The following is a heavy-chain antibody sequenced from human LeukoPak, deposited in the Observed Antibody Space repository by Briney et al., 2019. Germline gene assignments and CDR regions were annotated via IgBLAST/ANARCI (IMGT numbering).Heavy chain of an antibody. V-gene: IGHV3-23*01. J-gene: IGHJ4*02. D-gene: IGHD3-22*01. Sequence: GGSLRLSCAASGFTFSSYAMSWVRQAPGKGLEWVSAISGSGGSTYYADSVKGRFTISRDNSKNTLYLQMNSLRAEDTAVYYCATIEPYYYDSSGSPGNDYWGQGTLVTVSS. CDR1: GFTFSSYA. CDR2: ISGSGGST. CDR3: ATIEPYYYDSSGSPGNDY.